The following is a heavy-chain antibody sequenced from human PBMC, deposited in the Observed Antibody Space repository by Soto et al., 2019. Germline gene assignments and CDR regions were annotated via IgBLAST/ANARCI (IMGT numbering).Heavy chain of an antibody. Sequence: GGSLRLSCAASGFTFWSYGMPWFRQTPGKGLEWVAVIWYDGSNKYYADSVKGRFTISRDNSKNTLYLQMNSLRAEDTAVYYCARVLRAYDAFDIRGQGTMVTVSS. V-gene: IGHV3-33*01. CDR2: IWYDGSNK. D-gene: IGHD2-21*01. J-gene: IGHJ3*02. CDR1: GFTFWSYG. CDR3: ARVLRAYDAFDI.